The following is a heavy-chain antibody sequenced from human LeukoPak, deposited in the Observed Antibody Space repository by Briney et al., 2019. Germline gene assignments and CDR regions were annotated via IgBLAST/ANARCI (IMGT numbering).Heavy chain of an antibody. CDR2: IYSGGST. CDR1: GFTVSSNY. V-gene: IGHV3-53*01. CDR3: ARGRRDCSGDCYVAFDI. J-gene: IGHJ3*02. D-gene: IGHD2-21*02. Sequence: GGSLRLSCAASGFTVSSNYMSWVRQAPGKGLEWVSVIYSGGSTYYADSVKGRFTISRDNSKNTLFLQMYSLRAEDTAVYYCARGRRDCSGDCYVAFDIWGQGTMVTVSS.